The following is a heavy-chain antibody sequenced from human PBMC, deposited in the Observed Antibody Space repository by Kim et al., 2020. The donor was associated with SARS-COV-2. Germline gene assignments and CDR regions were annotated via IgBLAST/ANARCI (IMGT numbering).Heavy chain of an antibody. CDR2: ISWDGGST. D-gene: IGHD3-22*01. Sequence: GGSLRLSCAASGFTFDDYTMHWVRQAPGKGLEWVSLISWDGGSTYYADSVKGRFTISRDNSKNSLYLQMNSLRTEDTALYYCAKGEYYYDSSGYYPNFDYWGQGTLVTVSS. J-gene: IGHJ4*02. CDR3: AKGEYYYDSSGYYPNFDY. CDR1: GFTFDDYT. V-gene: IGHV3-43*01.